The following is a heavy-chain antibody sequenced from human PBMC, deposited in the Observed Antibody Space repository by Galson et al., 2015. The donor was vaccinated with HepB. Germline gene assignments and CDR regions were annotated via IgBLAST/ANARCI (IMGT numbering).Heavy chain of an antibody. CDR2: ISSSGSYI. Sequence: SLRLSCAVSGFTFSSYSMNWVRQAPGKGLEWVSSISSSGSYIYYADSVKGRFTISRDNAKNSLFLQMNSLTVEDTAVYYCVRGSLYSSNWAHFDYWGQGTLVTVSS. V-gene: IGHV3-21*01. CDR1: GFTFSSYS. D-gene: IGHD6-13*01. J-gene: IGHJ4*02. CDR3: VRGSLYSSNWAHFDY.